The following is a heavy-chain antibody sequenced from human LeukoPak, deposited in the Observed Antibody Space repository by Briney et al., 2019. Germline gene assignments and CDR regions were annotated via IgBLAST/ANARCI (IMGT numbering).Heavy chain of an antibody. CDR2: INTVSGNT. V-gene: IGHV1-3*04. CDR3: ANWAGAPADYFSGPLDY. Sequence: ASVKVSCKASGYTFTDYAMHWVRQAPGQRLEWMGWINTVSGNTRYSQNFQGRVTITKDTSASTAYMELSYLKSEDTAIYYCANWAGAPADYFSGPLDYWGQGTLVTVSS. J-gene: IGHJ4*02. D-gene: IGHD3-3*01. CDR1: GYTFTDYA.